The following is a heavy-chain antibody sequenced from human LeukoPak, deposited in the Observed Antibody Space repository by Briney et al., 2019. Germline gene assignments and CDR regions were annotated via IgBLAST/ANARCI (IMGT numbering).Heavy chain of an antibody. CDR3: ATRRWGFGGCFVAAFDY. V-gene: IGHV3-23*01. CDR1: GFTFSSYA. J-gene: IGHJ4*02. Sequence: PGGSLRLSCAASGFTFSSYAMSWVRQAPGKGLEWVSAISGSGGSTYYADSVKGRFTISRDNSKNTLYLQMNSLRAEDTAVYYCATRRWGFGGCFVAAFDYWGQGTLVTVSS. D-gene: IGHD3-16*01. CDR2: ISGSGGST.